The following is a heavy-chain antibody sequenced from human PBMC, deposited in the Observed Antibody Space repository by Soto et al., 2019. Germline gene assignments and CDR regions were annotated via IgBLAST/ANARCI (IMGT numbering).Heavy chain of an antibody. V-gene: IGHV4-34*01. CDR1: SGSFSGYY. Sequence: LSLTCAVYSGSFSGYYWSWIRQPPGKGLKWIGEINHSGSTNYNPSLKSRVTISLDTSKNQFSLKLSSVTAADTAVYYCARVRGREYSSSSGGMDVWGQGTTVTVSS. J-gene: IGHJ6*02. CDR2: INHSGST. D-gene: IGHD6-6*01. CDR3: ARVRGREYSSSSGGMDV.